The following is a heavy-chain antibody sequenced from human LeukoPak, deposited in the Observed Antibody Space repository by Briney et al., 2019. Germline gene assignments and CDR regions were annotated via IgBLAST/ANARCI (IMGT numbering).Heavy chain of an antibody. V-gene: IGHV3-74*01. D-gene: IGHD5-12*01. J-gene: IGHJ4*02. Sequence: SGGSLRLSCAASGFTFSGYWMQWVRQAPGKGLVWVSRIDGDGSSTNYADSVKGRFTISRDNAKNTLYLQMNSLRAEDTAVYYCARGYSGYFYYWGQGTLVTVSS. CDR1: GFTFSGYW. CDR2: IDGDGSST. CDR3: ARGYSGYFYY.